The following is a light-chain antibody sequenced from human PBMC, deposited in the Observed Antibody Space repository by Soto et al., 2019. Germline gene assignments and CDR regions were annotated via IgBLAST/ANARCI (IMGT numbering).Light chain of an antibody. V-gene: IGLV1-40*01. Sequence: QLVLTQPPSVSGAPGQRVTISCTGSSSNIGAGYDVQWYQQLPGTAPKLLIYGNSNRPSGVPDRISGSKSGTSASLAITGLQAEDEADYYCQSYDSSLSGSRVFGGGTQLTVL. CDR2: GNS. J-gene: IGLJ7*01. CDR1: SSNIGAGYD. CDR3: QSYDSSLSGSRV.